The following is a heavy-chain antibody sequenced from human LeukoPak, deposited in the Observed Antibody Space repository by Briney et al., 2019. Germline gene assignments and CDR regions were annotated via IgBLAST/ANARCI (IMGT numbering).Heavy chain of an antibody. Sequence: SETLSLTCTVSGGSISSYYWSWIRQPPGEGLEWIGYIYYSGSTNYNPSLKSRVTISVDTSKNHFSLKLSSVTAADTAVYYCARYVDYGGSMIFDYWGQGTLVTVSS. CDR1: GGSISSYY. V-gene: IGHV4-59*01. D-gene: IGHD4-23*01. CDR2: IYYSGST. J-gene: IGHJ4*02. CDR3: ARYVDYGGSMIFDY.